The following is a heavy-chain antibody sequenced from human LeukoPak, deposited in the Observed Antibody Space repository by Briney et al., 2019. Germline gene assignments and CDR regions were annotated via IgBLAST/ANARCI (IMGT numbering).Heavy chain of an antibody. Sequence: GGSLRLSCAASGFTFSSYSMNWVRQAPGKGLEWVSSIRSSSSYIYYADSVKGRLTISRDNAKNSPYLQMNSLRAEDTAVYYCARDQDALRFLEWLFGAYGIDVWGQGTTVTVSS. J-gene: IGHJ6*02. V-gene: IGHV3-21*01. CDR3: ARDQDALRFLEWLFGAYGIDV. CDR1: GFTFSSYS. CDR2: IRSSSSYI. D-gene: IGHD3-3*01.